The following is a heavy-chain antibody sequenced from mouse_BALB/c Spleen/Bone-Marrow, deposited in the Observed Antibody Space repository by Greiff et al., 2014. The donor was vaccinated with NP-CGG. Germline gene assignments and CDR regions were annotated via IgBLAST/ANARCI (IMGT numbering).Heavy chain of an antibody. CDR2: INPSNGGT. CDR1: GYTFSSDY. Sequence: VQLQQSGAELVKPGASVKLSCKASGYTFSSDYMYWVKQRPGQGLEWIGEINPSNGGTNFNEKFKSKATLTVHKSSSTAYMQLSSLTSEDSAVYYCTRSRRAMDYWGQGTSVTVSS. J-gene: IGHJ4*01. CDR3: TRSRRAMDY. D-gene: IGHD2-12*01. V-gene: IGHV1S81*02.